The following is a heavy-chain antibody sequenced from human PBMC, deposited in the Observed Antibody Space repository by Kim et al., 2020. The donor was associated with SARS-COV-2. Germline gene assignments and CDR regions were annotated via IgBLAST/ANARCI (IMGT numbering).Heavy chain of an antibody. CDR1: GFTFSDYY. D-gene: IGHD7-27*01. CDR2: ISSSGSTI. J-gene: IGHJ4*02. Sequence: GGSLRLSCAASGFTFSDYYLSWIRQAPGKGLEWVTYISSSGSTIYNAASVKRRFIIFRDTDNNSLHLQMNILRAEDTAVYYWARVGATGAYFDYWGQVIL. CDR3: ARVGATGAYFDY. V-gene: IGHV3-11*01.